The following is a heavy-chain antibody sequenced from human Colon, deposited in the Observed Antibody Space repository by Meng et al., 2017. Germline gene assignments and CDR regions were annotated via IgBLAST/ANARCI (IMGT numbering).Heavy chain of an antibody. CDR3: ARYCASTNCYTGFDF. Sequence: QWQLPESGPGLVKSFQRLSLTCPVSGGSISSGGYYWSWIRQHPGKGLEWIGYIYYSWNNYYNPSLKSRVTISVDTSNNQFSLKLSSVTAANTAVYYRARYCASTNCYTGFDFWGQGTLVTVSS. J-gene: IGHJ4*02. CDR1: GGSISSGGYY. CDR2: IYYSWNN. V-gene: IGHV4-31*03. D-gene: IGHD2-2*02.